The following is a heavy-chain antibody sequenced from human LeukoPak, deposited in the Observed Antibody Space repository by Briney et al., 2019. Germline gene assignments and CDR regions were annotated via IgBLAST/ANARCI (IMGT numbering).Heavy chain of an antibody. CDR3: AKDESFGNSWSPLYYFDY. CDR2: ISGSGGST. V-gene: IGHV3-23*01. J-gene: IGHJ4*02. CDR1: GFTFSSYA. Sequence: GGSLRLSCAAPGFTFSSYAMSWVRQAPGKGLEWVSAISGSGGSTYYADSVKGRFTISRDNSKNTLYLQMNSLRAEDPAVYYCAKDESFGNSWSPLYYFDYWGQGTLVTVSS. D-gene: IGHD4-23*01.